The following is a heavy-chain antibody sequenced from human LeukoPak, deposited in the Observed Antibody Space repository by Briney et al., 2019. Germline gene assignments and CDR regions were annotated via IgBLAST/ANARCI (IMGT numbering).Heavy chain of an antibody. J-gene: IGHJ5*02. V-gene: IGHV3-15*01. CDR3: TRRHDYGDYLNWFDP. Sequence: GGSLRHSCAASGFTFSDAWMSWVRQAPGKGPEWVGRIKSKTDGGTTDYAAPVKGRFTISRDDSKNTLYLQINSLKTEDTAVYYCTRRHDYGDYLNWFDPWGQGTLVTVSS. CDR2: IKSKTDGGTT. CDR1: GFTFSDAW. D-gene: IGHD4-17*01.